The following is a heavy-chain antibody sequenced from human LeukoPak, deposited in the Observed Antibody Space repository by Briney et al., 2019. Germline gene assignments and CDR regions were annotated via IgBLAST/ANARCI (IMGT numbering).Heavy chain of an antibody. CDR1: GFTFSSYA. D-gene: IGHD2-8*01. CDR2: ISGSGGST. CDR3: AKEASYCTNGVCYSRIFDT. V-gene: IGHV3-23*01. Sequence: PGGSLRLSCAASGFTFSSYAMSWVRQAPGKGLEWVSAISGSGGSTFYADSVKGRLTMSRDNSKNTLYLQMNSLRAEDTAVYYCAKEASYCTNGVCYSRIFDTWGQGTLITVSS. J-gene: IGHJ5*02.